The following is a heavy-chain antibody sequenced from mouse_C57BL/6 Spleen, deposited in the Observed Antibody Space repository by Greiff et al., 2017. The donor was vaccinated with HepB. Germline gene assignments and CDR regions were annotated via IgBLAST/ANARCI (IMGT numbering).Heavy chain of an antibody. CDR3: ARRPPKGYFGC. CDR2: IYPSDSET. V-gene: IGHV1-61*01. J-gene: IGHJ2*01. CDR1: GYTFTSYW. Sequence: QVQLQQPGAELVRPGSSVKLSCKASGYTFTSYWMDWVKQRPGQGLEWIGNIYPSDSETHYNQKFKDKATLTVDKSSSTAYLQLSSLTSEDSAVYYCARRPPKGYFGCWGQGTTLTVST.